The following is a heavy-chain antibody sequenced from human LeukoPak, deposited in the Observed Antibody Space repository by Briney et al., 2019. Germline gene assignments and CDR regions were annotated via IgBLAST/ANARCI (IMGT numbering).Heavy chain of an antibody. J-gene: IGHJ5*02. V-gene: IGHV3-21*04. CDR2: ISSSGTYK. CDR1: GFTFSSYS. Sequence: GGSLRLSCAVSGFTFSSYSMSWVRQAPGKGLEWVSSISSSGTYKYYADSVKGRFTISRDNAKNSLYLQMNSLRAEDTAVYCCARDSHPRGWFDPWGQGTLVTVSS. D-gene: IGHD3-10*01. CDR3: ARDSHPRGWFDP.